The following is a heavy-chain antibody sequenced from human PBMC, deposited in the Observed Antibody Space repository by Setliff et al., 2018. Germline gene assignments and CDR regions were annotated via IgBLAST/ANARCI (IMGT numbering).Heavy chain of an antibody. J-gene: IGHJ4*02. CDR1: GGSISSGNYY. D-gene: IGHD3-10*01. V-gene: IGHV4-61*09. CDR3: ARATGFGELFL. CDR2: IYTRGST. Sequence: SETLSLTCTVSGGSISSGNYYWSWIRQPAGKGLEWIGQIYTRGSTNENPSLKSRVTISVDTSKNQVFLRLTSVTAADTAVYYCARATGFGELFLWGQGTLVTVSS.